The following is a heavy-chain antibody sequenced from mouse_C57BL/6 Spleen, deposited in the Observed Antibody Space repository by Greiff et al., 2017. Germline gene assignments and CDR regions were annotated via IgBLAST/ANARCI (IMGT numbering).Heavy chain of an antibody. CDR1: GFTFNTYA. CDR3: VRDRYYGMGYYAMDY. J-gene: IGHJ4*01. V-gene: IGHV10-3*01. Sequence: EVQRVESGGGLVQPKGSLKLSCAASGFTFNTYAMHWVRQAPGKGLEWVARIRSKSSNYATYYADSVKDRFTISRDDSQSMLYLQMNNLKTEDTAMYYCVRDRYYGMGYYAMDYWGQGTSVTVSS. CDR2: IRSKSSNYAT. D-gene: IGHD1-1*01.